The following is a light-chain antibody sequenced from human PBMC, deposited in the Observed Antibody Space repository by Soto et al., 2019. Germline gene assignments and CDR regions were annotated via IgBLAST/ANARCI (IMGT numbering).Light chain of an antibody. CDR1: QSISNH. V-gene: IGKV1-39*01. J-gene: IGKJ1*01. Sequence: ILLTQSPSSLSASVRDRVTITCRASQSISNHLIWYQQKPGKGPNLLIYATSSLQRGVPSRFSGSGSGRDFVLTISSLQPEDSATYYCHQSYGTPWTFGQGTKVDI. CDR2: ATS. CDR3: HQSYGTPWT.